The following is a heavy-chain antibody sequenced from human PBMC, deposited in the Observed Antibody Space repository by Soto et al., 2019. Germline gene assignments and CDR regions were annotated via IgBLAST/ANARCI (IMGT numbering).Heavy chain of an antibody. Sequence: SVKVSCKASGGTFSSYAISWVRQAPGQGLEWMGGIIPIFGTANYAQKFQGRVTITADESTSTAYMELSSLRSEDTAVYYCARAITMVRGLHDAFDIWGQGIMVTVSS. CDR1: GGTFSSYA. CDR2: IIPIFGTA. V-gene: IGHV1-69*13. D-gene: IGHD3-10*01. J-gene: IGHJ3*02. CDR3: ARAITMVRGLHDAFDI.